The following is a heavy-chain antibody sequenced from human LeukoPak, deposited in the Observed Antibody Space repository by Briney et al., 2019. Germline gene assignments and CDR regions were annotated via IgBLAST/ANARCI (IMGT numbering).Heavy chain of an antibody. Sequence: NPGGSLRLSCAASGFTFKTYTMHRVRQAPGMGLEWVSSISSSSSYIFYADSVKGRFTISRDNAKNSLYLQMSSLRAEDAAVYYCAREGGYQYYYAMDVWGQGTTVTVSS. CDR1: GFTFKTYT. V-gene: IGHV3-21*01. D-gene: IGHD3-16*01. CDR3: AREGGYQYYYAMDV. CDR2: ISSSSSYI. J-gene: IGHJ6*02.